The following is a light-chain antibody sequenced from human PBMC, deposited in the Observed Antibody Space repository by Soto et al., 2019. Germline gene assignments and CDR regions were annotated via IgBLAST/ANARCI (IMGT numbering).Light chain of an antibody. V-gene: IGLV2-14*01. J-gene: IGLJ1*01. CDR3: SSYTSSSTLV. CDR2: EVS. CDR1: SSDVGGYNY. Sequence: QSVLTQPASVSGSPGQSITISCTGTSSDVGGYNYVPWYQQHPGKAPKLMIYEVSYRPSGVSNRFSGSKSGNTASLTISGLQAEDEADYYCSSYTSSSTLVFGTGTKLTVL.